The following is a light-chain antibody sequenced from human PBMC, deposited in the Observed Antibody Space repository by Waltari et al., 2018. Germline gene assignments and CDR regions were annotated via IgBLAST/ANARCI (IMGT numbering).Light chain of an antibody. CDR2: STN. Sequence: QSVLTQPPSASAAPGQRVIIPCSGSNPNIGTGSVNWFQQLPGTAPKVLIFSTNQRPSGVPERFSGSQSGTSASLAISGLQPEDEADYYCAAWDDSLDGWVFGGGTKLTVL. CDR3: AAWDDSLDGWV. J-gene: IGLJ3*02. V-gene: IGLV1-44*01. CDR1: NPNIGTGS.